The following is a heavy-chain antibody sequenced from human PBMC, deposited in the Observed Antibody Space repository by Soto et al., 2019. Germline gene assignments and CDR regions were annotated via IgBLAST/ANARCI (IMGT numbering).Heavy chain of an antibody. CDR2: LDPQTGRT. D-gene: IGHD2-15*01. Sequence: ASVKVSCKPSGYTFIDYYLHWVRQAPGQGLEWMGWLDPQTGRTNYAKKFQGRVALTRDTAISTAYMDLTWLTSDDTAVYYCARVNVVVVAATREYYFDYWGQGTLVTVSS. J-gene: IGHJ4*02. CDR3: ARVNVVVVAATREYYFDY. V-gene: IGHV1-2*02. CDR1: GYTFIDYY.